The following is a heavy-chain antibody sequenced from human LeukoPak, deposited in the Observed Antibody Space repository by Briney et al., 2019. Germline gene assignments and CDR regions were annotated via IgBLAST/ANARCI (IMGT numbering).Heavy chain of an antibody. CDR1: GFTVSNKY. Sequence: PGGSLGLSCAASGFTVSNKYMTWVRQAPGKGLEWVSLIYSDGRTYYADSVKGRCTISRDNSKNTLYLQMNSLRAEDTAVYYCAKLRGYCSGGSCYSEAFDIWGQGTMVTVSS. CDR3: AKLRGYCSGGSCYSEAFDI. J-gene: IGHJ3*02. CDR2: IYSDGRT. V-gene: IGHV3-53*01. D-gene: IGHD2-15*01.